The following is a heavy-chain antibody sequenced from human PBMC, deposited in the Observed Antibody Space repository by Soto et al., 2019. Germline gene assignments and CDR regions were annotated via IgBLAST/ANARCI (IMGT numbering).Heavy chain of an antibody. CDR1: GFTFSSYW. D-gene: IGHD6-19*01. J-gene: IGHJ4*02. CDR2: IKQDGSEK. CDR3: ARGKYSSGWYYYFDY. V-gene: IGHV3-7*01. Sequence: GGSLRLSCAASGFTFSSYWMSWVRQAPGKGLEWVANIKQDGSEKYYVDSVKGRFTISRDNAKNSLYLQMNSLRAEDTAVYYCARGKYSSGWYYYFDYWGQGTLVTSPQ.